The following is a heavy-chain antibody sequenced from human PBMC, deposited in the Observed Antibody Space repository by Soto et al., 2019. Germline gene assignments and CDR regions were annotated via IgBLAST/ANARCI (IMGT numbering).Heavy chain of an antibody. V-gene: IGHV3-23*01. CDR2: IGGGTNT. Sequence: GGSLRLSCAASGFTFSTYAMSWVRQAPGKGLEWVSTIGGGTNTYYADSAKGRFTISRDNSKNTLYLQMNTLRAEDTAVYYCAIRGYSGTSLDNFWGQGTQVTVSS. D-gene: IGHD1-26*01. CDR3: AIRGYSGTSLDNF. CDR1: GFTFSTYA. J-gene: IGHJ1*01.